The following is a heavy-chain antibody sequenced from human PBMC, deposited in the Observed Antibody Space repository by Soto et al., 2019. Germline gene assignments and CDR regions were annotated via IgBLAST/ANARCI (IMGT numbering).Heavy chain of an antibody. CDR3: AREGRVGGIDY. V-gene: IGHV3-48*03. CDR1: VFTFIIHE. D-gene: IGHD6-19*01. Sequence: PGGSLRLSCASSVFTFIIHEMNWVRQAPGKGLEWVSYISSIGVATYYADSVKGRFTISRDNAKNSLYLQMNSLRAEDTAVYYCAREGRVGGIDYWGQGTPVTVSS. CDR2: ISSIGVAT. J-gene: IGHJ4*02.